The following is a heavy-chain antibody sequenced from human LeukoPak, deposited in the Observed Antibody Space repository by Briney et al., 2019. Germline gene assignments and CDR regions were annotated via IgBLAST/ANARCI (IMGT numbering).Heavy chain of an antibody. Sequence: ASVKVSCKASGYTFTCYYLHWVRQAPGQGLEWMGWINPNTGGTNYAQKFQGRVTMTRDTSIRTAYMEVTRLRSDDTAVYYCARALVPAAQRLSSWGQGTLVTVSS. D-gene: IGHD2-2*01. J-gene: IGHJ5*02. CDR1: GYTFTCYY. CDR2: INPNTGGT. CDR3: ARALVPAAQRLSS. V-gene: IGHV1-2*02.